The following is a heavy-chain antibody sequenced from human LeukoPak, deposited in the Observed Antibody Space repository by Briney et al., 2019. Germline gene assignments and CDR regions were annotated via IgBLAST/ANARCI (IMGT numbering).Heavy chain of an antibody. CDR1: GYTFTSNY. D-gene: IGHD3-10*01. CDR2: IYPRDGST. Sequence: ASVKVSCKASGYTFTSNYIHWVRQAPGQGLEWMGMIYPRDGSTSYAQKFQGRVTVTRDTSTSTVHMELRSLRSDDTAVYYCARGGSGSYPHLSYYGMDVWGQGTTVTVSS. CDR3: ARGGSGSYPHLSYYGMDV. V-gene: IGHV1-46*01. J-gene: IGHJ6*02.